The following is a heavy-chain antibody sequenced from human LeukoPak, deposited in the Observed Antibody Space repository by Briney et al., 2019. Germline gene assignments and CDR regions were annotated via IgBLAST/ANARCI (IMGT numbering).Heavy chain of an antibody. J-gene: IGHJ4*02. Sequence: SETLSLTCTVSGGSISRSSYYWGWIRQPPGKGLEWIGSIYFSGSTYYNPSLKSRVTISVDTSKNRFSLKLSSVTAAETAVYYCATDGRWEFPAWGQGTLVTVSS. D-gene: IGHD1-26*01. CDR1: GGSISRSSYY. V-gene: IGHV4-39*07. CDR2: IYFSGST. CDR3: ATDGRWEFPA.